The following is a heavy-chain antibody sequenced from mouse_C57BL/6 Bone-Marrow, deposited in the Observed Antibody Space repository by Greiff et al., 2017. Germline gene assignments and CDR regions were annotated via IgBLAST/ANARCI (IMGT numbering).Heavy chain of an antibody. CDR1: EYEFPSHD. J-gene: IGHJ1*03. Sequence: EVKLMESGGGLVQPGESLKLSCASNEYEFPSHDMSWVRKAPEKRLELVASISSDGGSTYYPDTMERRFIISRDNTKKTLYLQMSSLRSEDTALYYGARQLGLRDWYCDVWGTGTTVTVSS. V-gene: IGHV5-2*01. CDR3: ARQLGLRDWYCDV. D-gene: IGHD3-1*01. CDR2: ISSDGGST.